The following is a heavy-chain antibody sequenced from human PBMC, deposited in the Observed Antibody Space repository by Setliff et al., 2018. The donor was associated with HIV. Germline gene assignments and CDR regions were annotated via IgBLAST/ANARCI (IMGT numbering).Heavy chain of an antibody. V-gene: IGHV4-59*01. CDR2: IYYSGST. CDR3: ARGYYNFWSGYPPLDY. CDR1: GGSISSYY. J-gene: IGHJ4*02. Sequence: SETLSLTCTVSGGSISSYYWGWIRQPPGKGLEWIGYIYYSGSTNYNPSLKSRVTISVDTSKNQFSLKLSSVTAADTAVYYCARGYYNFWSGYPPLDYWGQGTLVTVSS. D-gene: IGHD3-3*01.